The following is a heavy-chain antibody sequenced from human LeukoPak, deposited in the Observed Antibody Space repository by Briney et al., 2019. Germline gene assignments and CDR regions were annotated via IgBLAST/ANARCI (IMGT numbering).Heavy chain of an antibody. CDR1: GYTFTGYY. D-gene: IGHD6-13*01. CDR2: INPNNGVT. V-gene: IGHV1-2*02. CDR3: ARDKVAAAGLQADDYYYYYMDV. J-gene: IGHJ6*03. Sequence: GASVNVSCKASGYTFTGYYMHWVRQAPGQGLEWMGWINPNNGVTSYAQKFQGRVTMTRDTSIRTAYMELSSLRSDDTAVYYCARDKVAAAGLQADDYYYYYMDVWGKGTTVTVSS.